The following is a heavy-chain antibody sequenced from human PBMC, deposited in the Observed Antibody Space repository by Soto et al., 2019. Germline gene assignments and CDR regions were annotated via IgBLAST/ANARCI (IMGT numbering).Heavy chain of an antibody. V-gene: IGHV3-30*03. D-gene: IGHD3-10*01. CDR2: ISYDGSNK. Sequence: PGGSLRRSCAASGFTVSSYGMHWVRQAPGKGLEWVAVISYDGSNKYYADSVKGRFTISRDNSKNTLYLQMNSLRAEDTAVYYCASPTRGGYYWGQGTLVTVSS. CDR1: GFTVSSYG. J-gene: IGHJ4*02. CDR3: ASPTRGGYY.